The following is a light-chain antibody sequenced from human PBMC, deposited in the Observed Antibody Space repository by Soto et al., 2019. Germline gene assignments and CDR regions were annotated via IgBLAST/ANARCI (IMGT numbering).Light chain of an antibody. Sequence: QSVLTQSPSASASLGASVKLTCTLSSGHSSYAIAWHQQRPERGPRYLMKLNNDGSHTKGDGIPDRFSGSSSGAERSLTISSLQSEDEGDYYCQTWGPGIQVFGGGTKLTVL. J-gene: IGLJ3*02. V-gene: IGLV4-69*01. CDR1: SGHSSYA. CDR3: QTWGPGIQV. CDR2: LNNDGSH.